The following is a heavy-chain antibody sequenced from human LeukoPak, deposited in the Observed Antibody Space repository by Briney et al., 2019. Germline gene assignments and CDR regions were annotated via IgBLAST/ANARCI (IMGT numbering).Heavy chain of an antibody. V-gene: IGHV3-23*01. CDR1: GFTFSSYG. CDR2: ISGSGGST. Sequence: GGSLRLSCAASGFTFSSYGMSWVRQAPGKGLEWVSAISGSGGSTYYADSVKGRFTISRDNSKNTLYLQMNSLRAEDTAVYYCAKDGGWGSYYGILTGYSRDYMDVWGKGTTVTISS. D-gene: IGHD3-9*01. CDR3: AKDGGWGSYYGILTGYSRDYMDV. J-gene: IGHJ6*03.